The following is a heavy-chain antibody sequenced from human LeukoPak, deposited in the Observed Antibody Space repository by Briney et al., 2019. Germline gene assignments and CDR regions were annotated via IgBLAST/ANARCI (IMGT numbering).Heavy chain of an antibody. J-gene: IGHJ4*02. Sequence: RASLRLSCAASGFTFSNYAMSWVRQAPGKGLEWVSAIVGSGGSTYYADSVKGRFTISRDNPKNTLYLQMNSLRAEDTAVYYCAKWGDYDILTGYYDSDYWGQGTLVTVSS. D-gene: IGHD3-9*01. V-gene: IGHV3-23*01. CDR2: IVGSGGST. CDR3: AKWGDYDILTGYYDSDY. CDR1: GFTFSNYA.